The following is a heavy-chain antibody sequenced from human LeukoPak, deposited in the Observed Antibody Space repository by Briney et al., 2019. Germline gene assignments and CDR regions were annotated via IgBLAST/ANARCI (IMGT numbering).Heavy chain of an antibody. CDR1: GFTFSSYA. CDR3: ARDSMVADGDFDY. CDR2: ISGSGGST. Sequence: GGSLRLSCAASGFTFSSYAMSWVRQAPGKGLEWVSAISGSGGSTYYADSVKGRFTISRDNSKNTLYLQMNSLRAEDTGVYYCARDSMVADGDFDYWGQGILVTVSS. V-gene: IGHV3-23*01. J-gene: IGHJ4*02. D-gene: IGHD2-15*01.